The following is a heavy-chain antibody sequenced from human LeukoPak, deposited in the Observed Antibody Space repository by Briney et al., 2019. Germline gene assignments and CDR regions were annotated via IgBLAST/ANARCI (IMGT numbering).Heavy chain of an antibody. CDR3: AKEFVEYYYYYMDG. CDR2: ISGSGAST. CDR1: GSTFSTYG. D-gene: IGHD3-10*01. V-gene: IGHV3-23*01. J-gene: IGHJ6*03. Sequence: GGSLRLSCAASGSTFSTYGMSWVRQAPGKGLEWVSAISGSGASTYHADSVKGRFTISRDNSRNTMYLQMNSLRVEDTAVYYCAKEFVEYYYYYMDGWGKGTPVTVS.